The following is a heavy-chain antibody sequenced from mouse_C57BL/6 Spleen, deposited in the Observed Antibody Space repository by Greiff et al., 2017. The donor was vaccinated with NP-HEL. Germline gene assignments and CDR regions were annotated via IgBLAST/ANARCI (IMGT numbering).Heavy chain of an antibody. V-gene: IGHV1-22*01. CDR2: INPNNGGT. CDR1: GYTFTDYN. D-gene: IGHD2-1*01. Sequence: EVQLQQSGPELVKPGASVKMSCKASGYTFTDYNMHWVKQSHGKSLEWIGYINPNNGGTSYNQKFKGKATLTVNKSSSTAYMELRSLTSEDSAVYYCAHGNYPDWYFDVWGTGTTVTVSS. J-gene: IGHJ1*03. CDR3: AHGNYPDWYFDV.